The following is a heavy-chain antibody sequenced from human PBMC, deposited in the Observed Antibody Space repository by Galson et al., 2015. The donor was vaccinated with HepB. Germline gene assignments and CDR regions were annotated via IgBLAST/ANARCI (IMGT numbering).Heavy chain of an antibody. D-gene: IGHD3-10*01. CDR3: ARGVYYYGSGSYSDL. CDR1: GGPFNRYV. CDR2: IIPLLDTA. J-gene: IGHJ5*02. V-gene: IGHV1-69*04. Sequence: SVKVSCKASGGPFNRYVFTWVRQAPGQGLEWMGRIIPLLDTAYYAQNFQGRLTITADKSTSTAYMELSSLRFEDTAVYFCARGVYYYGSGSYSDLWGQGTLVTVSS.